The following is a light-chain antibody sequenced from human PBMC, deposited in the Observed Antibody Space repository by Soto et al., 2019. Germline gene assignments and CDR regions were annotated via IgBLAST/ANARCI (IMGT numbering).Light chain of an antibody. V-gene: IGKV3-20*01. CDR2: SAS. CDR1: QSVASSY. CDR3: QQYNNWPPLT. J-gene: IGKJ4*01. Sequence: EVVLTQSPGTLSLSPGERVTLSCRASQSVASSYLAWYQQKPGRAPRLLFYSASSRATGIPDRFSGSGSGTDFTITISSLQSEDFAVYYCQQYNNWPPLTFGGGTKVEIK.